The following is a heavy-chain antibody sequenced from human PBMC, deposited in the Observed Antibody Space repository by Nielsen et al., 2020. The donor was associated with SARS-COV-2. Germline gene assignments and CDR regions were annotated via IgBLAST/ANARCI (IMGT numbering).Heavy chain of an antibody. CDR2: ISWNSGSI. CDR3: AKDIGYYDAFDI. D-gene: IGHD1-26*01. V-gene: IGHV3-9*01. Sequence: SLKISCAASGFAFDDYAMQWVRQAPGKRLEWVSGISWNSGSIGYADSVKGRFTISRDNAKNSLYLQMNSLRAEDTALYYCAKDIGYYDAFDIWGQGTMVTVSS. J-gene: IGHJ3*02. CDR1: GFAFDDYA.